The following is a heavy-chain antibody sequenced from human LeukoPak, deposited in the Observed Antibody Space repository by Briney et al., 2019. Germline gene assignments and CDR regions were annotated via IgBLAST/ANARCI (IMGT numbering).Heavy chain of an antibody. V-gene: IGHV4-34*01. Sequence: PSETLSLTCAVYGGSFSGYYWSWIRQPPGKGLEWIGEINHSGSTNYNPSLKSRVTISVDTSKNQFSLKLSSVTAADTAVYYCARATPYYYDSSGYYYALRFDYWGQGTLVTVSS. D-gene: IGHD3-22*01. CDR1: GGSFSGYY. CDR2: INHSGST. J-gene: IGHJ4*02. CDR3: ARATPYYYDSSGYYYALRFDY.